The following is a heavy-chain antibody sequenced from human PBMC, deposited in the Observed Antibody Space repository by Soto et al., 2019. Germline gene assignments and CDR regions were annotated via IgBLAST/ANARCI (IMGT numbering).Heavy chain of an antibody. V-gene: IGHV3-21*05. Sequence: PGGSLRLSCAASGFTFSSYAMSWVRQTPGKGLEWVSYISSSSSYTNYADSVKGRFTISRDNAKNSLYLQMNSLRAEDTAVYYCARVSPARGSSWYYFDYWGQGTLVTVSS. J-gene: IGHJ4*02. CDR3: ARVSPARGSSWYYFDY. D-gene: IGHD6-13*01. CDR2: ISSSSSYT. CDR1: GFTFSSYA.